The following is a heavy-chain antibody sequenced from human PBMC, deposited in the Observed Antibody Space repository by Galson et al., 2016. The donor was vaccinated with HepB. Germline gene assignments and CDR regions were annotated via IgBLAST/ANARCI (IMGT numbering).Heavy chain of an antibody. CDR2: SSGFHGNT. Sequence: SVKVSCKASGYNFVRFGINWVRQAPGQGLEWVGWSSGFHGNTKYADRFQDRVTVTIDTSTNTAYMDVRTLRAEDTAVYYCVRVFPYTGIYARFDPWGQGTLVTVSS. CDR1: GYNFVRFG. V-gene: IGHV1-18*01. J-gene: IGHJ5*02. D-gene: IGHD1-26*01. CDR3: VRVFPYTGIYARFDP.